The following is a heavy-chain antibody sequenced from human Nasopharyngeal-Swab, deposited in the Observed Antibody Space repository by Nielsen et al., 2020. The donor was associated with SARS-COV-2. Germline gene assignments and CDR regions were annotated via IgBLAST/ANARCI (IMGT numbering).Heavy chain of an antibody. V-gene: IGHV3-21*01. D-gene: IGHD3-3*01. CDR1: GFTFNNYN. J-gene: IGHJ6*02. Sequence: GEPLKISWADSGFTFNNYNFNGVREAPGKGLEWVSSISSSSSYIYYADSEKGRFTISRDNAKNSLYLQMNSLRAEDTAVYYCARDGLDYDFWSAYFMDVWGQGTTVTVSS. CDR2: ISSSSSYI. CDR3: ARDGLDYDFWSAYFMDV.